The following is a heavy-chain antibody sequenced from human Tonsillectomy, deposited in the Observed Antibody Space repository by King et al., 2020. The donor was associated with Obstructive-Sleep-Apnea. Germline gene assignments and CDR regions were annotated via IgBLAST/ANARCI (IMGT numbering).Heavy chain of an antibody. V-gene: IGHV3-21*01. CDR1: GFTFSSYN. Sequence: VQLVESGGGLVKPGGSLSLSCAASGFTFSSYNMNWVRQAPGKGLEWVSSISSSSSYIYYADSVKGRFTISRDNAKNSLYLQMNSLRAEDTAVYYCARDRWELRGMDVWGQGTTVTVSS. D-gene: IGHD1-26*01. CDR2: ISSSSSYI. CDR3: ARDRWELRGMDV. J-gene: IGHJ6*02.